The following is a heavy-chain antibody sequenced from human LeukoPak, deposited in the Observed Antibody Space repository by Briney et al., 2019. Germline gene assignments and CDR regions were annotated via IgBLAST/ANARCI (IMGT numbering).Heavy chain of an antibody. Sequence: QTGGSLRLSCVVSDFSFNRYLMHWVRQAPGKGLEWVTSISDDGTNKYYSDSVRGRFTISRDNSKSTLYLQMDSLRIEDTSMYYCVRGLWTAMGAGACWGQGTLVAVSS. J-gene: IGHJ4*02. CDR1: DFSFNRYL. V-gene: IGHV3-30-3*01. D-gene: IGHD5-18*01. CDR2: ISDDGTNK. CDR3: VRGLWTAMGAGAC.